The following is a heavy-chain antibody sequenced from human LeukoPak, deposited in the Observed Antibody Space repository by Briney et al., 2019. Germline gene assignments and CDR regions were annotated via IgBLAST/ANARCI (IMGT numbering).Heavy chain of an antibody. CDR1: GGSISSSSYY. Sequence: SETLSLTCTVSGGSISSSSYYWGWIRQPPGKGLEWIGSIYYSGSTYYNPSLKSRVTISVDTSKNQFSLKLSSVTAADTAVYYCARQGGGITMVRGSPSGFDIWGQGTMVTVSS. CDR3: ARQGGGITMVRGSPSGFDI. V-gene: IGHV4-39*01. J-gene: IGHJ3*02. CDR2: IYYSGST. D-gene: IGHD3-10*01.